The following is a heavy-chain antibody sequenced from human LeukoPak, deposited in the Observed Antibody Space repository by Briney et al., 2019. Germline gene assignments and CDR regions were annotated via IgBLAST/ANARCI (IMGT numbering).Heavy chain of an antibody. V-gene: IGHV1-46*01. J-gene: IGHJ6*02. Sequence: ASVKVSCKASGYTFSSYYMHWVRQAPGQGLEWMGIINPSGGSTSYAQKFQGRVTMTRDTSTSTVYVELNSLRSEDTAVYYCAREKREGGWNRYYYHGMDVWGQGTTVTVSS. CDR1: GYTFSSYY. CDR3: AREKREGGWNRYYYHGMDV. CDR2: INPSGGST. D-gene: IGHD6-19*01.